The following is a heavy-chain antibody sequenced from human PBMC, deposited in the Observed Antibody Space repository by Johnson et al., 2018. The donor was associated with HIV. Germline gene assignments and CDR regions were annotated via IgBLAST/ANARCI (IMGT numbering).Heavy chain of an antibody. D-gene: IGHD3-10*02. CDR3: ARDRCPLLLCPNRLNDAFDI. CDR2: ISYDGSNK. CDR1: GFTFNSYA. Sequence: QVQLLESGGGVVQPGRSLRLSCAASGFTFNSYAMHWVRQAPGKGLEWVAIISYDGSNKYYADSVKGRFTISRDNSKNTLYLQMNSLRAEDTAVYYCARDRCPLLLCPNRLNDAFDIWGQGTKVTVSS. J-gene: IGHJ3*02. V-gene: IGHV3-30-3*01.